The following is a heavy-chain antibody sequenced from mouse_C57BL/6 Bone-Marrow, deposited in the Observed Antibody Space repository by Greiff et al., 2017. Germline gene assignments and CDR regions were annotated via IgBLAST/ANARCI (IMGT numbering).Heavy chain of an antibody. D-gene: IGHD3-2*02. CDR3: ARGEDRQLRLLAWFAY. CDR2: IYPGSGST. Sequence: QVQLQQPGAELVKPGASVKMSCKASGYTFTSYWITWVKQRPGQGLEWIGGIYPGSGSTYYNEKFKSKATLTADQSSSTAYMLLSSLTSEDSAVYYCARGEDRQLRLLAWFAYWGQGTLVTVSA. J-gene: IGHJ3*01. V-gene: IGHV1-55*01. CDR1: GYTFTSYW.